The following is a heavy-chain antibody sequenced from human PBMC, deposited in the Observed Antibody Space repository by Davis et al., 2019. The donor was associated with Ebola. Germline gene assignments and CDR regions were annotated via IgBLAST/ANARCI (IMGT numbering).Heavy chain of an antibody. CDR3: ARDPEEQWLEGWFDP. CDR2: ISYDGSNI. Sequence: PGGSLRLSCEASGFTFTSSAMHWVRQSPGKGLEWAAVISYDGSNIFYADSVKGRFTISRDNANNSLFLEMNSLRSEDTAVYYCARDPEEQWLEGWFDPRGQGTLVTVSS. CDR1: GFTFTSSA. J-gene: IGHJ5*02. D-gene: IGHD6-19*01. V-gene: IGHV3-30*03.